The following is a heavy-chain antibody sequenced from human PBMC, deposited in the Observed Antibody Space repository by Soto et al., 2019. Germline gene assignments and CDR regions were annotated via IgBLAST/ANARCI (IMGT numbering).Heavy chain of an antibody. CDR2: MYSGGST. CDR3: ARDSSLHQPLFYGMDV. J-gene: IGHJ6*02. Sequence: EVQLVESGGGLVQPGGSLRLSCAASGLTVSSNYMSWVRQAPGKGLEWVSVMYSGGSTYYADSVKGRFIISRDNYMNTLYLQTDSLRVEDTAVFYCARDSSLHQPLFYGMDVWGQGTTVTVSS. D-gene: IGHD2-2*01. V-gene: IGHV3-66*01. CDR1: GLTVSSNY.